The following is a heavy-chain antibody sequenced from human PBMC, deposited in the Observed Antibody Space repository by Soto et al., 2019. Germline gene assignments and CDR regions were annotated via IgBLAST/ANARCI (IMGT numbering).Heavy chain of an antibody. V-gene: IGHV4-30-4*01. CDR1: GGSIRSGDYW. J-gene: IGHJ6*02. CDR2: IYYSGSA. Sequence: QVQLQESGPGLVKPSQTLSVTCTVSGGSIRSGDYWWSWIRQPPGKGLEWVGYIYYSGSAYYNPSLKRRVAISVDTSKNQFSLKLMSVTAADTAVYYCARFYDGMDLWGQGTTVTVSS. CDR3: ARFYDGMDL.